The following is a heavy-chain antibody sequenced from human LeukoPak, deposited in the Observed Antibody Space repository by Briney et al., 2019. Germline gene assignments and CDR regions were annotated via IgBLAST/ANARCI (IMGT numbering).Heavy chain of an antibody. D-gene: IGHD6-19*01. V-gene: IGHV4-34*01. CDR2: IYHDGNT. CDR1: GGSFNAYY. Sequence: SETLSLTCAVYGGSFNAYYWSWIRQPPGKGLEWIAEIYHDGNTNYNPSLKSRVMISVDTSNNQFSLKLSSVTAADTAVYYCARYPGIAVAGSPWGYFDLWGRGTLVTVSS. CDR3: ARYPGIAVAGSPWGYFDL. J-gene: IGHJ2*01.